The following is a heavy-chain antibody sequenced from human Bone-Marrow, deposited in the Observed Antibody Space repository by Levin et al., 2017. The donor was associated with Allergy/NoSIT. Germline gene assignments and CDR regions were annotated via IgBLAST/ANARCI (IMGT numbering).Heavy chain of an antibody. Sequence: RPSGPTLVKPTQTVTLTCNFSGFSLTTDGMSVGWIRQPPGKALEWLALIDWDGDKYYKTSLKTRLTISRDTSKNQVVLSMTNLDPVDTATYFCARMRGTSSGTYYGGFDVWGQGTMLTVSS. CDR1: GFSLTTDGMS. CDR2: IDWDGDK. V-gene: IGHV2-70*01. CDR3: ARMRGTSSGTYYGGFDV. D-gene: IGHD1-26*01. J-gene: IGHJ3*01.